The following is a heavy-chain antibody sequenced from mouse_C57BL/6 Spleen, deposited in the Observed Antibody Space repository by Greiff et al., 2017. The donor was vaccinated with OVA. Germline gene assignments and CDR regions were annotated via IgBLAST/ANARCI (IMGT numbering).Heavy chain of an antibody. D-gene: IGHD1-1*01. J-gene: IGHJ1*03. CDR3: ARGDYYGSSSYWYFDV. V-gene: IGHV5-12*01. CDR1: GFTFSDYY. Sequence: DVMLVESGGGLVQPGGSLKLSCAASGFTFSDYYMYWVRQTPEKRLEWVAYISNGGGSTYYPDTVKGRFTISRDNAKNTLYLQMSRLKSEDTAMYYCARGDYYGSSSYWYFDVWGTGTTVTVSS. CDR2: ISNGGGST.